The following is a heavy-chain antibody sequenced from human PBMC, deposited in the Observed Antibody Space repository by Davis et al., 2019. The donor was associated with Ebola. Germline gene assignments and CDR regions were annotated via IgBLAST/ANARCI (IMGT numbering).Heavy chain of an antibody. CDR3: ARGAHCSGGSCSTSIYYYYGMDV. CDR1: GASISSYY. J-gene: IGHJ6*02. D-gene: IGHD2-15*01. CDR2: IYYSGST. Sequence: SETLSLTCTVSGASISSYYWSWIRQPPGKGLEWIGYIYYSGSTNYNPSLKSRVTISVDTSKNQFSLKLSSVTAADTAVYYCARGAHCSGGSCSTSIYYYYGMDVWGQGTTVTVSS. V-gene: IGHV4-59*01.